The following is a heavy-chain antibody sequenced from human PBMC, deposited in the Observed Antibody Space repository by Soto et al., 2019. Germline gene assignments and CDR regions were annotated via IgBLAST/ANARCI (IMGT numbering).Heavy chain of an antibody. CDR3: ARDAPGAATY. V-gene: IGHV4-31*03. D-gene: IGHD6-13*01. CDR2: INYRGST. Sequence: QVQLQESGPGLVKPSQTLSLTCTVSGGSMSSGDYYWNWIRQHPEKGLEWIGYINYRGSTFYNPSLKSRLTISVDTSKNQFSLELTSVTAADTAMYYCARDAPGAATYWGQGTLVTVSS. J-gene: IGHJ4*02. CDR1: GGSMSSGDYY.